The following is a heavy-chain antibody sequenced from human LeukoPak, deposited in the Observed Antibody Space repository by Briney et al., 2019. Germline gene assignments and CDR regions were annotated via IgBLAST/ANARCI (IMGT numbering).Heavy chain of an antibody. CDR2: IYYSGST. CDR1: GFTVSSNY. J-gene: IGHJ4*02. Sequence: GSLRLSCAASGFTVSSNYMSWVRQPPGKGLEWIGSIYYSGSTYYNPSLKSRVTISVDTSKNQFSLKLSSVTAADTAVYYCARDMGGNAYYYDSSGYSLWGQGTLVTVSS. V-gene: IGHV4-39*07. D-gene: IGHD3-22*01. CDR3: ARDMGGNAYYYDSSGYSL.